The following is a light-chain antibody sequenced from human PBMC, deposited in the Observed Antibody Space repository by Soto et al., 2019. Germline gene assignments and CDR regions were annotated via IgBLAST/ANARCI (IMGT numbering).Light chain of an antibody. CDR1: QSISSW. J-gene: IGKJ2*01. Sequence: DIQMTQSPSTLSASVGDRVTITCRASQSISSWLAWYQQKPGKAPKLLIYDASSLESGVPSRFSGSGSGTEFTLTISSLQTDDVATYYCQQYNSYPYTFGQVTKLEIK. V-gene: IGKV1-5*01. CDR2: DAS. CDR3: QQYNSYPYT.